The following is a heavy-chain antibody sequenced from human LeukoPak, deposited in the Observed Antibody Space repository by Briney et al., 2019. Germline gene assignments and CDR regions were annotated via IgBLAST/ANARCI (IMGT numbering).Heavy chain of an antibody. V-gene: IGHV1-69*13. Sequence: SVKVSCKASGGTFSSYAISWVRQAPGQGLEWMGGIIPIFGTANYAQKFQGRVTITGDESTSTAYMELSSLRSEDTAVYYCARENYDYVWGSYRSLYYFDYWGQGTLVTVSS. J-gene: IGHJ4*02. D-gene: IGHD3-16*02. CDR1: GGTFSSYA. CDR3: ARENYDYVWGSYRSLYYFDY. CDR2: IIPIFGTA.